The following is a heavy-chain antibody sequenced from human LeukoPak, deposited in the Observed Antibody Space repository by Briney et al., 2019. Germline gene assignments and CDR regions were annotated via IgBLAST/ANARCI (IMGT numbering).Heavy chain of an antibody. D-gene: IGHD3-16*01. J-gene: IGHJ6*02. CDR3: ARYEGNYYYYGLDV. CDR2: IRTKSNNYAT. V-gene: IGHV3-73*01. CDR1: GFTFSDSA. Sequence: PGGSLRLSCAASGFTFSDSAEHWVRQCSGKGLEWVGRIRTKSNNYATSYAASVKGRFTISRDDSKNTAYLQMNSLKTDDTAIYYCARYEGNYYYYGLDVWGQGTTVTVSS.